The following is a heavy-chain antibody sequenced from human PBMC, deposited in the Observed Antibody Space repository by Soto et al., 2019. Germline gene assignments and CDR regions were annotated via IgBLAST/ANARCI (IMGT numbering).Heavy chain of an antibody. J-gene: IGHJ6*04. V-gene: IGHV3-53*02. CDR1: GFTVSSKY. CDR2: IWSAGLI. Sequence: DVQLVETGGELIQPGGSLRLSCAASGFTVSSKYMSWVRQAPGKGLEWVSVIWSAGLIYYADSVRGRFTIARDISKNILYLEMTSLRDDDTAVYYCAREAPMDVWGKGTTVTVSS. CDR3: AREAPMDV.